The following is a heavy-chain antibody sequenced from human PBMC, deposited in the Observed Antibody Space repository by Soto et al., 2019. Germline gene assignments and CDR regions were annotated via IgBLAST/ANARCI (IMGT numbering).Heavy chain of an antibody. CDR3: ARHWWSSGSYLVFDS. D-gene: IGHD6-19*01. CDR1: GASTGGYY. V-gene: IGHV4-59*08. CDR2: VFSSGST. Sequence: QVQLQESGPGLLKPSETLSLTCTISGASTGGYYWSWIRQSPGRGLEWIGYVFSSGSTNYSPSLQSRVAISIDKSKRQFFLKLTSVTAADTALYYCARHWWSSGSYLVFDSWGQGTQVTVSS. J-gene: IGHJ4*02.